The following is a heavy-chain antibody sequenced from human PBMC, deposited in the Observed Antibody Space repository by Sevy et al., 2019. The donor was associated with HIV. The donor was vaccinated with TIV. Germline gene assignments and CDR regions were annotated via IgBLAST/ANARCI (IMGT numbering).Heavy chain of an antibody. V-gene: IGHV3-53*01. J-gene: IGHJ3*02. CDR1: GFSVSDTY. CDR3: ARLNVYYYDDDGYYTTGNAFDI. CDR2: IYSGDKT. Sequence: GGSLRLSCAASGFSVSDTYMSWVRQAPGKGLEWVSVIYSGDKTYHADSVKGRFIVSRDSSKNTIYLQLNSLRTEDTAVYYCARLNVYYYDDDGYYTTGNAFDIWGQGTMVTVSS. D-gene: IGHD3-22*01.